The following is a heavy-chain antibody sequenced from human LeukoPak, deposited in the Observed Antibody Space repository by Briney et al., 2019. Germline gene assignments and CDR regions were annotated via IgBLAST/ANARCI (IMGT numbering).Heavy chain of an antibody. CDR2: INPNSGGT. V-gene: IGHV1-2*02. CDR1: GYTFTGYY. D-gene: IGHD2-2*01. Sequence: ASVKVSCKASGYTFTGYYMHWVRQAPGQGLEWMGWINPNSGGTNYAQKFQGGVTMTRDTSISTAYMELSRLRSDDTAVYYCARDWRYCSSTSCYYYDAFDIWGQGTMVTVSS. CDR3: ARDWRYCSSTSCYYYDAFDI. J-gene: IGHJ3*02.